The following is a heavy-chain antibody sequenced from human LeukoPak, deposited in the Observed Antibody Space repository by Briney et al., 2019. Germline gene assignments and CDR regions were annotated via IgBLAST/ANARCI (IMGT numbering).Heavy chain of an antibody. D-gene: IGHD1-26*01. CDR2: IYYSGST. Sequence: PSETLSLTCTVSGGSISSYYWSWIRQPPGKGLEWIGYIYYSGSTNYNPSLKSRVTISVDTSKNQFSLKLNSVTAADTAVYYCARVSGSYFRWFDPWGQGTLVTVSS. CDR1: GGSISSYY. J-gene: IGHJ5*02. V-gene: IGHV4-59*01. CDR3: ARVSGSYFRWFDP.